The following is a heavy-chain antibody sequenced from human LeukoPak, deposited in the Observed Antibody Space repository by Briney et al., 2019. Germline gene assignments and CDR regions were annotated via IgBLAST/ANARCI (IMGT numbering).Heavy chain of an antibody. Sequence: GGSLRLSCAASGFTFSDYYMSWIRQAPGKGLECVSYISSSGSTIYYADSVKGRFTISRDSSKNTLFLQMNRLRPEDAAVYYCAKAPVTTCRGAFCYPFDYWGLGTLVTVSS. D-gene: IGHD2-15*01. CDR3: AKAPVTTCRGAFCYPFDY. J-gene: IGHJ4*02. CDR1: GFTFSDYY. V-gene: IGHV3-11*01. CDR2: ISSSGSTI.